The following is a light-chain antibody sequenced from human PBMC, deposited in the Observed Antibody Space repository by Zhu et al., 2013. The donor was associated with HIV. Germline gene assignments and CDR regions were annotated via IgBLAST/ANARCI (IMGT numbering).Light chain of an antibody. Sequence: AIRMTQSPSSFSASTGDRVTITCRASQDIHYLAWYQQKPGKAPNLLIYAASSLHTGVPSKFSGSGSGTVFTLTINCLQPEDLATYYCQQYDTYPLTFGGGTKLQLK. CDR1: QDIHY. CDR3: QQYDTYPLT. V-gene: IGKV1-8*01. J-gene: IGKJ4*01. CDR2: AAS.